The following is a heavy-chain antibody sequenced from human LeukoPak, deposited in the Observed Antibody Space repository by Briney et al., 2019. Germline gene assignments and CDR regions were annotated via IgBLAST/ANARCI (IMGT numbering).Heavy chain of an antibody. D-gene: IGHD3-10*01. J-gene: IGHJ4*02. Sequence: PSETLSLTCSVSGGSINTLSYYWGWARQPPGKGLEWIGRIYYNGNADYNPSLKSRVTLIVGTSKNQFSLKVTSLTSADTAVYYCAAYPPGVYRPVDYWGQGTLVTVSS. V-gene: IGHV4-39*01. CDR1: GGSINTLSYY. CDR3: AAYPPGVYRPVDY. CDR2: IYYNGNA.